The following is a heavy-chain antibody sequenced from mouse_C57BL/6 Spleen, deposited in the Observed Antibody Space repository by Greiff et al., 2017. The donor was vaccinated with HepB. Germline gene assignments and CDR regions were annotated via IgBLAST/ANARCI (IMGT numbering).Heavy chain of an antibody. J-gene: IGHJ2*01. CDR3: TRRDYYGSSYGY. V-gene: IGHV1-15*01. CDR1: GYTFTDYE. D-gene: IGHD1-1*01. Sequence: VQLQQSGAELVRPGASVTLSCKASGYTFTDYEMHWVKQTPVHGLEWIGAIDPETGGTAYNQKFKGKAILTADKSSSEAYMELRSLTSEDSAVYYCTRRDYYGSSYGYWGQGTTLTVSS. CDR2: IDPETGGT.